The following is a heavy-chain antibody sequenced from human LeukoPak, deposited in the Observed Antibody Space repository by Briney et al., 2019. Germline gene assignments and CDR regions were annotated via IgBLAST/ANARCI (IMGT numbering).Heavy chain of an antibody. Sequence: SETLSLTCAVSGGSISSGGYSWSWIRQPPGKGLEWIGYIYHSGSTYYNPSLKSRVTISVDRSKNQFSLKLSSVTAADTAVYYCARVGKVATFDYWGQGTLVTVSS. CDR2: IYHSGST. D-gene: IGHD5-12*01. CDR3: ARVGKVATFDY. CDR1: GGSISSGGYS. V-gene: IGHV4-30-2*01. J-gene: IGHJ4*02.